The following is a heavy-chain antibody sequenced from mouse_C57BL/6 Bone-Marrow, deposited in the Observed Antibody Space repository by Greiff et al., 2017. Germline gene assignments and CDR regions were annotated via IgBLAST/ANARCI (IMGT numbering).Heavy chain of an antibody. V-gene: IGHV1-4*01. Sequence: QFQLQQSGAELARPGASVKMSCKASGYTFTSYTMHWVKQRPGQGLEWIGYINPSSGYTKYNQKFKDKATLTADKSSSTAYMQLSSLTSEDSAVYYCARLGDGYYRYAMDYWGQGTSVTVSS. CDR2: INPSSGYT. J-gene: IGHJ4*01. CDR1: GYTFTSYT. D-gene: IGHD2-3*01. CDR3: ARLGDGYYRYAMDY.